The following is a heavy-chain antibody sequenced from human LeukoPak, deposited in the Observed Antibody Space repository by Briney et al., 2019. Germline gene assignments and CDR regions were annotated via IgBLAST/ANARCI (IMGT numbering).Heavy chain of an antibody. J-gene: IGHJ4*02. D-gene: IGHD3-9*01. CDR1: GFTFSSYG. CDR3: AKGGEKYFDEYYFDY. V-gene: IGHV3-30*02. Sequence: QPGGSLRLSCAASGFTFSSYGMHWVRQAPGKGLEWVAFIRYDGSNKYYADSVKGRFTISRDNSKNTLYLQMNSLRAEDTAVYYCAKGGEKYFDEYYFDYWGQGTLVTVSS. CDR2: IRYDGSNK.